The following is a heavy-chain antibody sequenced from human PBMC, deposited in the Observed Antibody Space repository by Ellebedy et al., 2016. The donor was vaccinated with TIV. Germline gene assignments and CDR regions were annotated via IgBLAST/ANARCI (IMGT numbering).Heavy chain of an antibody. CDR2: IYPGDSDT. Sequence: KVSCKGSGYSFTSYCIGWVRQIPGKALEWLAFIYPGDSDTRYSPSFQGQVTISADKSISTAYLQWSSLKASDTAIYYCAREEESGSSWFAYWGRGTLVTVSS. CDR3: AREEESGSSWFAY. V-gene: IGHV5-51*01. J-gene: IGHJ4*02. D-gene: IGHD6-13*01. CDR1: GYSFTSYC.